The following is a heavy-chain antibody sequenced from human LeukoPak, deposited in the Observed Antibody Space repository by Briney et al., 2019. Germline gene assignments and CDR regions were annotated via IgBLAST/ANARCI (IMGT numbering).Heavy chain of an antibody. J-gene: IGHJ4*02. D-gene: IGHD2-15*01. CDR3: ARGRDIVVVVAATRTGWFDY. V-gene: IGHV4-39*01. Sequence: ETLSLTCTVSGGSISSDNYYWGWIRQPPGKGLEWIGSIYYSGTTYYNPSLKSRVTISVDTSKNQFSLKLSSVTAADTAVYYCARGRDIVVVVAATRTGWFDYWGQGTLVTVSS. CDR1: GGSISSDNYY. CDR2: IYYSGTT.